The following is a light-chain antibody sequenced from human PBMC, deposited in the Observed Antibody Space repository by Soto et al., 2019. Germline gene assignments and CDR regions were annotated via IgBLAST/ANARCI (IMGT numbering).Light chain of an antibody. Sequence: QSVLTQPASVSGSPGQSIAISCTGTSSDVGGYDYVSWYQQQPDKAPKLMIYEVTKRPSGVSNRFSGSKSGNTASLTISGLQAEDEADYYCSSHTRGSTRVFGTGTKVTAL. J-gene: IGLJ1*01. CDR3: SSHTRGSTRV. V-gene: IGLV2-14*01. CDR1: SSDVGGYDY. CDR2: EVT.